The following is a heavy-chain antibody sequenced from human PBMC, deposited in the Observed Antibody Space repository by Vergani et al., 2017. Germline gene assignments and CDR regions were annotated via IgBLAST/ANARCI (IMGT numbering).Heavy chain of an antibody. V-gene: IGHV3-49*04. CDR2: IRSKAYGGTT. J-gene: IGHJ4*02. CDR1: GFTFGDYA. Sequence: EVQLLESGGGLVQPGGSLRLSCAASGFTFGDYAMSWVRQAPGKGLEWVGFIRSKAYGGTTEYAASVKGRFTISRDDSKSIAYLQMNSLRAEDTAVYYCARDEGRIYYDSSGYLDYWGQGTLVTVSS. D-gene: IGHD3-22*01. CDR3: ARDEGRIYYDSSGYLDY.